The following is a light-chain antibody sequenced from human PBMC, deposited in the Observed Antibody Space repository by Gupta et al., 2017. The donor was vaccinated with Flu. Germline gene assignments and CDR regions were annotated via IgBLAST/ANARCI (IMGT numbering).Light chain of an antibody. V-gene: IGKV3-15*01. CDR1: QSVSSN. CDR3: QQYNNWPPYI. J-gene: IGKJ2*01. CDR2: GAS. Sequence: EIVMTQSPATLSVSPGERATLSCRASQSVSSNLAWYQQKPGQAPRLLIYGASTRATGIPARFSGSGYGTEFTLTISSRQSEDFAVYYCQQYNNWPPYIFGQGTKLEIK.